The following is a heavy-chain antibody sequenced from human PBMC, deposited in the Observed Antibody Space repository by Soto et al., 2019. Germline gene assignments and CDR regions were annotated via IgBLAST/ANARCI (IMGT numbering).Heavy chain of an antibody. D-gene: IGHD2-15*01. CDR3: ARRSSLGYCSGGSCPYDY. J-gene: IGHJ4*02. CDR1: GFTFSNAW. Sequence: GGSLRLSCAASGFTFSNAWMNWVRQAPGKGLLWVSRISVDGGDTTYADSVKGRFTISRDNAKNSLYLQMNSLRAEDTAVYYCARRSSLGYCSGGSCPYDYWGQGTLVTVSS. V-gene: IGHV3-74*01. CDR2: ISVDGGDT.